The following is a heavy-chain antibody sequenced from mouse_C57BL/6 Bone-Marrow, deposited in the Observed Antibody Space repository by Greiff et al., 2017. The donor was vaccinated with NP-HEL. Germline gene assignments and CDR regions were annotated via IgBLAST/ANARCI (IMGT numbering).Heavy chain of an antibody. CDR2: INPSTGGT. V-gene: IGHV1-42*01. D-gene: IGHD2-12*01. CDR1: GYSFTGYY. CDR3: DRCYSYYWCFCV. Sequence: VQLQQSGPELVKPGASVKISCKASGYSFTGYYMNWVKQSPEKSLEWIGEINPSTGGTTYNQTFKAKATLTVANASSTAYMQLQGLTSGDSAVYDCDRCYSYYWCFCVWDSGTAVTVSA. J-gene: IGHJ1*01.